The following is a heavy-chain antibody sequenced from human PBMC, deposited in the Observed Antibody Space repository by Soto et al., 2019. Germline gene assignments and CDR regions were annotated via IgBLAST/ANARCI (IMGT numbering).Heavy chain of an antibody. CDR2: IIPIFGTA. D-gene: IGHD2-15*01. CDR1: GGTFSSYA. V-gene: IGHV1-69*13. Sequence: GASVKVSCKASGGTFSSYAISWVRRAPGQGLEWMGGIIPIFGTANYAQKFQGRVTITADESTSTAYMELSSLRSEDTAVYYCARCDSCYGIGYYFDYWGQGTLVTVSS. CDR3: ARCDSCYGIGYYFDY. J-gene: IGHJ4*02.